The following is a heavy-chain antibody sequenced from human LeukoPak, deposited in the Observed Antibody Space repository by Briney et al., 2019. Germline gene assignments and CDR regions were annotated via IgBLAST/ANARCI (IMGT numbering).Heavy chain of an antibody. J-gene: IGHJ6*02. CDR1: GGSISSGSYY. CDR2: IYTSGNT. Sequence: SETLSLTCTVSGGSISSGSYYWSWIRQPAGKGLEWIGRIYTSGNTNYNPSLKSRVTISVDTSKNQFSLKLSSVTAADTAVYYCARQRSPRSMDAWGQGTTVTVSS. CDR3: ARQRSPRSMDA. D-gene: IGHD5-24*01. V-gene: IGHV4-61*02.